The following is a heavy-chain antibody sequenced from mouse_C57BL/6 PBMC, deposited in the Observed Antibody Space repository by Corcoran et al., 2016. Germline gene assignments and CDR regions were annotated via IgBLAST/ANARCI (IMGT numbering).Heavy chain of an antibody. CDR1: GYTFTDYY. J-gene: IGHJ3*01. CDR2: INPYNGGT. Sequence: EVQLQQSGPVLVKPGASVKMSCKASGYTFTDYYMNWVKQSHGKSLEWIGVINPYNGGTSYNQKFKGKATLTVDKSSSTAYMELNSLTSEDSAVYYCAREGIYYDLAWFAYWGQGTLVTVSA. CDR3: AREGIYYDLAWFAY. V-gene: IGHV1-19*01. D-gene: IGHD2-4*01.